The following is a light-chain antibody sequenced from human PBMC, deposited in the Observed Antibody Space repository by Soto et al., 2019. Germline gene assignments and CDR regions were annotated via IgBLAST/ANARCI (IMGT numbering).Light chain of an antibody. V-gene: IGKV3-20*01. CDR3: QQYGSSLTWT. CDR2: GAS. Sequence: EIVLTQSPGTLSLSPGERATLSCRASQSVSNNYLAWYQQKPGQAPRLLIYGASSRAAGIPDRFSGSGSGTDFTLTISGLEPEDFAVYYCQQYGSSLTWTFGQGTKVDIK. CDR1: QSVSNNY. J-gene: IGKJ1*01.